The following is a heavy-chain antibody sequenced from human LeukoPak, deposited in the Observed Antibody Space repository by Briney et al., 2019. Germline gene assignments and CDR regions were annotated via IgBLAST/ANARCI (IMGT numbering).Heavy chain of an antibody. D-gene: IGHD5-12*01. CDR2: IYYSEST. CDR1: GGSVSSGSYY. J-gene: IGHJ4*02. V-gene: IGHV4-61*01. CDR3: VGVDIVAMSADY. Sequence: SETLSLTCTVSGGSVSSGSYYWSWIRQPPGKGLEWIGYIYYSESTNYNPSLKSRVTISVDTSKNQFSLKLSSVTAADTAVYYCVGVDIVAMSADYWGQGTLVTVSS.